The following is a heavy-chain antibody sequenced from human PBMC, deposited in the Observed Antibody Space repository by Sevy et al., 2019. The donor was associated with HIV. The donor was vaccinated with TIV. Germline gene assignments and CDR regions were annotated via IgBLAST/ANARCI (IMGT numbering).Heavy chain of an antibody. CDR3: ARDLGYCSGGSCYYRYWFDP. V-gene: IGHV1-46*03. Sequence: ASVKVSCKASGYTFTSYYMHWVRQAPGQGLEWMGIINPSGGSTSYAQKFQGRVTMTRDTSTSTVYMELSSLRSEVTAVYYCARDLGYCSGGSCYYRYWFDPWGQGTLVTVSS. CDR1: GYTFTSYY. D-gene: IGHD2-15*01. CDR2: INPSGGST. J-gene: IGHJ5*02.